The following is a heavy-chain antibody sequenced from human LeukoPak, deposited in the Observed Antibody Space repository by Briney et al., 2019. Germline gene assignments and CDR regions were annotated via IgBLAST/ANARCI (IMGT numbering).Heavy chain of an antibody. V-gene: IGHV3-30*02. CDR1: GFTFSSYG. CDR3: AKTSSYSNYVHAFDI. D-gene: IGHD4-11*01. J-gene: IGHJ3*02. Sequence: GGSLRLSCAASGFTFSSYGMHWVRQAPGKGLEWVAVIWYDGSNKYYADSVKGRFTISRDNSKNTLYLQMNSLRAEDTAVYYCAKTSSYSNYVHAFDIWGQGTMVTVSS. CDR2: IWYDGSNK.